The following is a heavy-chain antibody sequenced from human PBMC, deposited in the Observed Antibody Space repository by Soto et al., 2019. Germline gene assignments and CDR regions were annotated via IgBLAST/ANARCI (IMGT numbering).Heavy chain of an antibody. D-gene: IGHD3-3*01. J-gene: IGHJ4*02. Sequence: ASVKVSCKASGCTFTSYAMHWVRQAPGQRLEWMGWINAGNGNTKYSQKFQGRVTITRDTSASTAYMELSSLRSEDTAVYYCARGFPNYDFWSGAPDFDYWGQGTLVTVSS. CDR1: GCTFTSYA. V-gene: IGHV1-3*01. CDR3: ARGFPNYDFWSGAPDFDY. CDR2: INAGNGNT.